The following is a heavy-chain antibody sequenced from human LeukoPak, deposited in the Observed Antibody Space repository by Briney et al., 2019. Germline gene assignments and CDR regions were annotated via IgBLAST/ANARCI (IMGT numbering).Heavy chain of an antibody. V-gene: IGHV3-23*01. CDR3: AKVDCSSTSCPNSSDY. J-gene: IGHJ4*02. CDR2: ISGSGGST. Sequence: GATLRLSCAASGFTFSSYAMSWVRQAPGKGLEWVSAISGSGGSTYYADSVKGRFTISRDNSKNTLYLQMNSLRAEDTAVYYCAKVDCSSTSCPNSSDYWGQGTLVTVSS. D-gene: IGHD2-2*01. CDR1: GFTFSSYA.